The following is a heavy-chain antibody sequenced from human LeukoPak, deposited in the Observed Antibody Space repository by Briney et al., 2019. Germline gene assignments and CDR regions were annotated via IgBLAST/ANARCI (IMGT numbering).Heavy chain of an antibody. V-gene: IGHV3-23*01. D-gene: IGHD5-18*01. CDR1: GFTFGSYA. Sequence: GGSLRLSCVGSGFTFGSYAMSWVRQAPGKGLEWVSLISGSGGVTYYADSVKGRFTISRDISKNALFLQMNSLRAEDTAVYYCSRGYSYGYFDYWGQGTLVTVSS. CDR2: ISGSGGVT. J-gene: IGHJ4*02. CDR3: SRGYSYGYFDY.